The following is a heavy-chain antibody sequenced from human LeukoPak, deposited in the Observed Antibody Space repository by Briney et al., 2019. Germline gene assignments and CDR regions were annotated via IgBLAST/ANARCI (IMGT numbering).Heavy chain of an antibody. Sequence: PGGSLRLSCAASGFTFSSYAMHWVRQAPGKGLEWVAVISYDGSNKYYADSVKGRFTISRDNSKNTLYLQMNSLRAEDTAVYYCARDSRGLAAAGSTFDYWGQGTPVTVSS. CDR3: ARDSRGLAAAGSTFDY. D-gene: IGHD6-13*01. CDR1: GFTFSSYA. CDR2: ISYDGSNK. V-gene: IGHV3-30-3*01. J-gene: IGHJ4*02.